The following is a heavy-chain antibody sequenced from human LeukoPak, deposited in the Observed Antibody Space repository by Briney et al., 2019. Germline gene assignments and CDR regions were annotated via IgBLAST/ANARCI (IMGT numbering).Heavy chain of an antibody. V-gene: IGHV3-23*01. CDR3: VVWFGEFEVDY. CDR1: GFTFSTYA. J-gene: IGHJ4*02. Sequence: GGSLRLSCAASGFTFSTYAMSWVRQAPGKGLEWVSAISGSGGATYYADSVKGRFTISRDNSKNTLYLQMNSLRAEDTAVYYCVVWFGEFEVDYWGQGTLVTVSS. D-gene: IGHD3-10*01. CDR2: ISGSGGAT.